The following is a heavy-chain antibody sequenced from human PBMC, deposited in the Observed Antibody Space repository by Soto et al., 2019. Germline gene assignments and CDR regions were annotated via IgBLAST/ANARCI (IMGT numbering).Heavy chain of an antibody. D-gene: IGHD3-10*01. J-gene: IGHJ5*02. CDR1: GASIRTDY. CDR2: LHHSGTT. V-gene: IGHV4-59*08. CDR3: ARLPAVSGSVAWFDP. Sequence: QVQLQESGPGLVNPSETLSLTCSVSGASIRTDYWTWIRQPPGKELEWIAYLHHSGTTNYNPSLRSRATIAVDTSKNQLSLKLSSVTAADTAVYYCARLPAVSGSVAWFDPWGQGTLVTVSS.